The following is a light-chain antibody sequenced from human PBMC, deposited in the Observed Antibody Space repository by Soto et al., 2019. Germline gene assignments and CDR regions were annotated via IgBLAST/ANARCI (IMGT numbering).Light chain of an antibody. CDR3: SSYTSSRTWV. J-gene: IGLJ3*02. Sequence: QSALTQPGSVSGSPGQSITISCTGTSSDIGGYNYVSWYQQHPGKAPKLMIYEVTNRPSGVSTRFSGSKSGNTASLTISGLQAEDEGVYYCSSYTSSRTWVFGGGTKVTVL. CDR1: SSDIGGYNY. V-gene: IGLV2-14*01. CDR2: EVT.